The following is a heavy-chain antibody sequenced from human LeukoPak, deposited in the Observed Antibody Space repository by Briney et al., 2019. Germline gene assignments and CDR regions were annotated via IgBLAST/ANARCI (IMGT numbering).Heavy chain of an antibody. CDR2: IYPGDSDT. J-gene: IGHJ6*03. Sequence: AGESLKISCKGSGYSFTSYWIGWVRQMPGKGLEWMGIIYPGDSDTRYSPSFQGQVTISADKSISTAYLQWSSLKASDTAMYYCARHSVDRPGGVAPNRSYYYYYMDVWGKGTTVTISS. V-gene: IGHV5-51*01. D-gene: IGHD5-12*01. CDR3: ARHSVDRPGGVAPNRSYYYYYMDV. CDR1: GYSFTSYW.